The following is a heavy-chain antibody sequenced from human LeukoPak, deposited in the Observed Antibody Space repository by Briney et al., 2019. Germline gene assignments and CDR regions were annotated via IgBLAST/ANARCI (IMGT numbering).Heavy chain of an antibody. CDR3: ARDERFLEWLLFNY. Sequence: SVKVSCKASGGTFSSYAISWVRQAPGRGLEWMGGIIPIFGTANYAQKFQGRVTITADESTSTAYMELSSLRSEDTAVYYCARDERFLEWLLFNYWGQGTLVTVSS. J-gene: IGHJ4*02. CDR2: IIPIFGTA. CDR1: GGTFSSYA. V-gene: IGHV1-69*13. D-gene: IGHD3-3*01.